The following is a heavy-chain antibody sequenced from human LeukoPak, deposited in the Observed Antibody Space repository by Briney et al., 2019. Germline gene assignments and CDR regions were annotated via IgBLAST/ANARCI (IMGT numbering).Heavy chain of an antibody. V-gene: IGHV4-31*03. J-gene: IGHJ5*02. CDR1: GGSISSGGYY. CDR3: ARGPSREQWLVGNNWFDP. CDR2: IYYSGST. D-gene: IGHD6-19*01. Sequence: PSETLSLTCTVSGGSISSGGYYWSWIRQHPGKGLEWIGYIYYSGSTYYNPSLKSRVTISVDTSKNQFSLKLSSVTAADTAVYYCARGPSREQWLVGNNWFDPWGQGTLVTVSS.